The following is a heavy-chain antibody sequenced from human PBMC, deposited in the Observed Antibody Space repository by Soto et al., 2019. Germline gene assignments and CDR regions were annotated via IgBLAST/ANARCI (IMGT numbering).Heavy chain of an antibody. CDR3: AKDRDGAAAGPTKFCCMDV. V-gene: IGHV3-23*01. J-gene: IGHJ6*02. Sequence: EVQLLESGGGLVQPGGSLRLSCAASGFTFSSYAMSWVRQAPGKGLEWVSVISGSGDSTYYADSVRGRFTISRDNSKNTLYLQMNSLRAEDTAVYYCAKDRDGAAAGPTKFCCMDVWGQGTTVTVSS. D-gene: IGHD6-13*01. CDR2: ISGSGDST. CDR1: GFTFSSYA.